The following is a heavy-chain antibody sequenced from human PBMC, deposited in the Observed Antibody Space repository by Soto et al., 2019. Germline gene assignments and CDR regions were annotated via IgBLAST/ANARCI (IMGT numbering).Heavy chain of an antibody. CDR3: ARGLGDYTNWFDP. D-gene: IGHD4-17*01. J-gene: IGHJ5*02. V-gene: IGHV4-34*01. Sequence: QVQLQQWGAGLLKPSETLSLTCAVYGGSFSGYYWSWIRQPPGKGLEWIGEINHSGSTNYNTSLKSRVTISVDTSKNQFSLKLSSVTAADTAVYYCARGLGDYTNWFDPWGQGTLVTVSS. CDR1: GGSFSGYY. CDR2: INHSGST.